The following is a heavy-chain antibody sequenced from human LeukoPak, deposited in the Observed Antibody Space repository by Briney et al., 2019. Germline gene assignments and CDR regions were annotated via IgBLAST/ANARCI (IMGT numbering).Heavy chain of an antibody. Sequence: ASVKVSCKASGGTFSSYAISWVRQAPGQGREWMGGIIPIFGRANYAQKFQGRVTITTDESTSTAYMELSSLRSEDTAVYYCASSIAARQSYYYYMDVWGKGTTVTVSS. V-gene: IGHV1-69*05. CDR3: ASSIAARQSYYYYMDV. J-gene: IGHJ6*03. CDR1: GGTFSSYA. CDR2: IIPIFGRA. D-gene: IGHD6-6*01.